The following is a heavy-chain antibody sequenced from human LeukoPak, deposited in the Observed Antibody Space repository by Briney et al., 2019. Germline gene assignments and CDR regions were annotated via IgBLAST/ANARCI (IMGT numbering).Heavy chain of an antibody. Sequence: GGSLRLSCAASGFTFSSYAMSWVRQAPGKGLEWVSAISGSGGSTYYADSVKGRFTISRDNSKNTLYLQMNSLRAEDTAVYYCAREGAAARVRERAFDIWGQGTMVTVSS. CDR2: ISGSGGST. J-gene: IGHJ3*02. D-gene: IGHD6-13*01. CDR3: AREGAAARVRERAFDI. V-gene: IGHV3-23*01. CDR1: GFTFSSYA.